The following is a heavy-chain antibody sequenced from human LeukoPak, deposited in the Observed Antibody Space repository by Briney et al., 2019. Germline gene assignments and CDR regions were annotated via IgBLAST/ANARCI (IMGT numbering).Heavy chain of an antibody. CDR3: GRVPRTTHAFDV. V-gene: IGHV3-48*03. D-gene: IGHD1-1*01. CDR1: GFTFSSYE. CDR2: ISNGGLSI. J-gene: IGHJ3*01. Sequence: PGGSLRLSCAASGFTFSSYEMNWVRQAPGKGLEWVSYISNGGLSIYYADSVKGRFTISRDNAKNSLYLQMNSLRAEDTAVYYCGRVPRTTHAFDVWCQGTMVTVSS.